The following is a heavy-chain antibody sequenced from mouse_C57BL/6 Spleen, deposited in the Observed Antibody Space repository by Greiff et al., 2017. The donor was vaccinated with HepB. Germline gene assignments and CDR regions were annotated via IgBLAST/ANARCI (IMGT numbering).Heavy chain of an antibody. Sequence: DVKVEESGGGLVKPGGSLKLSCAASGFTFSDYGMHWVRQAPEKGLEWVAYISSGSSTIYYADTVKGRFTISRDNAKNTLFLQMTSLRSEDTAMYYCARDYYDYDKGAMDYWGQGTSVTVSS. CDR1: GFTFSDYG. CDR2: ISSGSSTI. CDR3: ARDYYDYDKGAMDY. D-gene: IGHD2-4*01. V-gene: IGHV5-17*01. J-gene: IGHJ4*01.